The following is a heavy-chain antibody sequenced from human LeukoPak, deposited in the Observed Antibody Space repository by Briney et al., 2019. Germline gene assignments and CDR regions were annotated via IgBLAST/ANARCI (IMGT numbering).Heavy chain of an antibody. D-gene: IGHD4-17*01. J-gene: IGHJ4*02. CDR1: GGTFNNYA. V-gene: IGHV1-69*06. CDR3: ARAVQVTTGGLFDY. CDR2: IIPIFDTA. Sequence: SVKVSCKASGGTFNNYAISWVRQAPGQGLEWMGGIIPIFDTANYAQKFQGRVTITADKSTSTAYMGLSSLRSEDTAVYYCARAVQVTTGGLFDYWGQGTLVTVSS.